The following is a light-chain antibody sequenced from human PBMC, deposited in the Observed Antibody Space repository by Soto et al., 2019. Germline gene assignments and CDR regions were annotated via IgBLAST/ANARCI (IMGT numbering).Light chain of an antibody. J-gene: IGLJ1*01. CDR2: DVT. CDR3: SSYTGITSHYL. V-gene: IGLV2-14*01. Sequence: QSALTQPASVSGSPGQSITISCTGTSSDIGCYNHVSWYQQHPGKAPQLMIYDVTNRPSGVSNRFSGSKSGNTASLTISGLQAEDEADYYCSSYTGITSHYLFGTGTKLTVL. CDR1: SSDIGCYNH.